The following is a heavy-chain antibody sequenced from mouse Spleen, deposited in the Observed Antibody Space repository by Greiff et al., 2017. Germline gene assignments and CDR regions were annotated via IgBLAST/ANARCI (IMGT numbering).Heavy chain of an antibody. CDR2: IDPEDGDT. CDR1: GFNIKDYY. Sequence: EVQLKQSGAELVRPGASVKLSCTASGFNIKDYYMHWVKQRPEQGLEWIGRIDPEDGDTEYAPKFQGKATMTADTSSNTAYLQLSSLTSEDTAVYYCTTPYYGSSYYWYFDVWGTGTTVTVSS. J-gene: IGHJ1*03. V-gene: IGHV14-1*01. CDR3: TTPYYGSSYYWYFDV. D-gene: IGHD1-1*01.